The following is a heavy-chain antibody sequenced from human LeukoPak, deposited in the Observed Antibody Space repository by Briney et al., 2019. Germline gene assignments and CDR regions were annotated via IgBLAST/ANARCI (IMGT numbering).Heavy chain of an antibody. CDR2: MNPNSGNT. V-gene: IGHV1-8*03. D-gene: IGHD2-15*01. J-gene: IGHJ5*02. CDR1: GYTFTSYD. CDR3: ARDSGYCSGGSCYSWFDP. Sequence: ASVKVSCKASGYTFTSYDINWVRQATGQGLEWMGWMNPNSGNTGYAQKFQGRVTITRNTSISTAYMELSSLRSEDTAVYYCARDSGYCSGGSCYSWFDPWGQGTLVTVSS.